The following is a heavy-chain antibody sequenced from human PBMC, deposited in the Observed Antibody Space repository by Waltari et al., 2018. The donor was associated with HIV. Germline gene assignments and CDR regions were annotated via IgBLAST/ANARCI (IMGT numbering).Heavy chain of an antibody. D-gene: IGHD3-10*01. CDR1: GFTFSNYA. CDR2: TSSGGSST. J-gene: IGHJ4*02. Sequence: EVQLVESGGGFVQPGGSLRLSCAVSGFTFSNYAMSWVRQAPGKGLEWVSATSSGGSSTYYADSVKGRFTISRDNSKNTLYLQMNNLRAEDTARYFCTKGGWFGETFDYWGQGTLVTVSP. CDR3: TKGGWFGETFDY. V-gene: IGHV3-23*04.